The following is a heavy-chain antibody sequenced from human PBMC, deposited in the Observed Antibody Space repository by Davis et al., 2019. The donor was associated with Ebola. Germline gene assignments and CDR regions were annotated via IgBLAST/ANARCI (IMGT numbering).Heavy chain of an antibody. D-gene: IGHD6-19*01. V-gene: IGHV3-21*01. CDR3: ARDRIAVYYYYGMDV. J-gene: IGHJ6*02. CDR1: GFTFSSYA. Sequence: GGSLRLSCEASGFTFSSYAMHWVRQAPGKGLEWVSSVSASASHIFYADSLRGRFTISRDNAKNTLYLQMNSLRAEDTALYYCARDRIAVYYYYGMDVWGQGTTVTVSS. CDR2: VSASASHI.